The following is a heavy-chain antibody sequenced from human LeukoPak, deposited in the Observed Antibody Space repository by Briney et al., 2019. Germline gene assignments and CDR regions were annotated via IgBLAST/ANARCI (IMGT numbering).Heavy chain of an antibody. CDR2: IYHSGST. CDR3: AREEYGDYPLHIGSFDP. CDR1: GGSISSGGYS. J-gene: IGHJ5*02. V-gene: IGHV4-30-2*03. D-gene: IGHD4-17*01. Sequence: SETLSLTCAVSGGSISSGGYSWSWIRQPPGKGLEWIGSIYHSGSTYYNPSLKSRVTISVGTSKNQFSLKLSSVTAADTAVYYCAREEYGDYPLHIGSFDPWGQGTLVTVSS.